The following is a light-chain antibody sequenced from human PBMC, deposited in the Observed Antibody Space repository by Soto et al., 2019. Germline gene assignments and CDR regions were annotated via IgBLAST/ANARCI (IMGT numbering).Light chain of an antibody. CDR2: EVS. CDR1: SSDIGSYNR. J-gene: IGLJ1*01. Sequence: QSVLAQPPSASGSPGQSVTISCTGTSSDIGSYNRVSWYQQPPGTAPKLMMYEVSNRPSGVPDRFSGSKSGNTASLTISGLQAEDEADYYCSLYTTGSTFVFGTGTKVTVL. CDR3: SLYTTGSTFV. V-gene: IGLV2-18*01.